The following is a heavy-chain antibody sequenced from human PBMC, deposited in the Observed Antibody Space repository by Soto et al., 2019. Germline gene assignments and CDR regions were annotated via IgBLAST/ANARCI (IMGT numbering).Heavy chain of an antibody. CDR1: GFTFTSSA. J-gene: IGHJ4*02. D-gene: IGHD1-26*01. CDR2: IVVGSGNT. CDR3: AAASRKGGATPPDY. Sequence: ASVKVSCKASGFTFTSSAVQWVRQARGQRLEWIGWIVVGSGNTNYAQKFQERVTITRDMSTSTAYMELSSLRSEDTAVYYCAAASRKGGATPPDYWGQGTLVTVSS. V-gene: IGHV1-58*01.